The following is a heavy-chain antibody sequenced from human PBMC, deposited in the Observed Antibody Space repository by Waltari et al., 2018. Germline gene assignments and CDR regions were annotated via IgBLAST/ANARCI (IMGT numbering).Heavy chain of an antibody. CDR1: GYTFTSYD. CDR2: MNPNSGNT. V-gene: IGHV1-8*01. CDR3: ATDFGEITIFGGRRGYFDY. D-gene: IGHD3-3*01. J-gene: IGHJ4*02. Sequence: QVQLVQSGAEVKKPGASVKVSCKASGYTFTSYDINWVRQATGQGLEWMGWMNPNSGNTGYAQKFQGRVTMTRNTSISTAYMELSSLRSEDTAVYYCATDFGEITIFGGRRGYFDYWGQGTLVTVSS.